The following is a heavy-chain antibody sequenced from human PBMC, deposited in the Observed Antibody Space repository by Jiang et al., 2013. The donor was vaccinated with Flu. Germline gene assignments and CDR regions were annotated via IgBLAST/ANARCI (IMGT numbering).Heavy chain of an antibody. CDR3: ASQRITIFGVVTYYFDY. J-gene: IGHJ4*02. CDR1: GYSISSGYY. D-gene: IGHD3-3*01. CDR2: IYHSGST. V-gene: IGHV4-38-2*01. Sequence: SLTCAVSGYSISSGYYWGWIRQPPGKGLEWIGSIYHSGSTYYNPSLKSRVTISVDTSKNQFSLKLSSVTAADTAVYYCASQRITIFGVVTYYFDYWGQGTLVTVSS.